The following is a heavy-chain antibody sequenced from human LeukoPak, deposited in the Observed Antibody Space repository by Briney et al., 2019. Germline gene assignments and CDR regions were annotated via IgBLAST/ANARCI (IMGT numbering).Heavy chain of an antibody. D-gene: IGHD3-22*01. CDR1: GYTFTSYG. J-gene: IGHJ4*02. CDR3: ARDRSPYYDSSGYSLDYFDY. V-gene: IGHV1-18*01. Sequence: ASVKVSCTASGYTFTSYGISWVRQAPGQGLEWMGWISAYNGNTNYAQKLQGRVTMTTDTSTSTAYMELRSLRSDDTAVYYCARDRSPYYDSSGYSLDYFDYWGQGTLVTVSS. CDR2: ISAYNGNT.